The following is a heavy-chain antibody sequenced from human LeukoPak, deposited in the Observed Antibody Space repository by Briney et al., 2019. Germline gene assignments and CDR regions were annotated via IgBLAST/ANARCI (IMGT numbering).Heavy chain of an antibody. D-gene: IGHD6-19*01. CDR3: ARVIAVPGFDP. V-gene: IGHV1-69*06. J-gene: IGHJ5*02. CDR1: GGTFSSYT. CDR2: IIPIFGTS. Sequence: SVKVSCKASGGTFSSYTISWVRQAPGQGLEWMGGIIPIFGTSNYALKFQGRVTITADKSTSTAYMELSGLRSEDTAVYYCARVIAVPGFDPWGQGTLVTVSS.